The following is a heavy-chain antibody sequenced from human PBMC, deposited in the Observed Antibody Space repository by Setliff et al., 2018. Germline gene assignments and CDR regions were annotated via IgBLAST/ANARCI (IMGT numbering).Heavy chain of an antibody. J-gene: IGHJ4*02. CDR3: ERLVRYCSTTSCQRTSGDDF. D-gene: IGHD2-2*01. V-gene: IGHV1-18*01. CDR1: GYRFSTYG. Sequence: ASVKVSCKASGYRFSTYGISWVRQAPGQGLEWMAWVSDNNGNTNYAKSFQGRVTMNTDTSTSTAYMELGSLTSDDTAVYYCERLVRYCSTTSCQRTSGDDFWGLGTLVTVSS. CDR2: VSDNNGNT.